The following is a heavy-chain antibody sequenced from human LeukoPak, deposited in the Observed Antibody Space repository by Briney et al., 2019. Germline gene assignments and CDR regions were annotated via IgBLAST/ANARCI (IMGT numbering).Heavy chain of an antibody. CDR2: IWYDGSNK. CDR1: GFTFSSYA. CDR3: ARDPDLRDGYNFYGMDV. Sequence: GGSLRLSCAASGFTFSSYAMSWVRQAPGKGLEWVAVIWYDGSNKYYADSVKGRFTISRDNSKNTLYLQMNSLRAEDTAVYYCARDPDLRDGYNFYGMDVWGQGTTVTVSS. J-gene: IGHJ6*02. V-gene: IGHV3-33*08.